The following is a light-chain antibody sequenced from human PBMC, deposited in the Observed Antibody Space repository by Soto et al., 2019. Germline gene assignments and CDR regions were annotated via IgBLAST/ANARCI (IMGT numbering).Light chain of an antibody. CDR1: SSNIGAGYD. CDR2: GNS. J-gene: IGLJ1*01. CDR3: QSYDSSLSGSGV. V-gene: IGLV1-40*01. Sequence: QSVLTQPPSVSESPWQRVPISCTGSSSNIGAGYDVHWYQQLPGTAPKLLIYGNSNRPSGVPDRFSGSKSGTSASLAITGLQAEDEADYYCQSYDSSLSGSGVFGTGTKVTV.